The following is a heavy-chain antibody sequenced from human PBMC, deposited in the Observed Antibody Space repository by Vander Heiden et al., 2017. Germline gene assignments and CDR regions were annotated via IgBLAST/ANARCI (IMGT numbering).Heavy chain of an antibody. CDR1: GFTFSSYS. Sequence: EVQLVDSGGGLVTPAGSLRLSGAASGFTFSSYSMNWVRQDPGKGLEWVLSISSSSSYIYYADSVKGRFTISRDNAKNSLYLQMNSLRAEDTAVYYCARDLEAVAGKGYYGMDVWGQGTTVTVSS. J-gene: IGHJ6*02. V-gene: IGHV3-21*01. D-gene: IGHD6-19*01. CDR2: ISSSSSYI. CDR3: ARDLEAVAGKGYYGMDV.